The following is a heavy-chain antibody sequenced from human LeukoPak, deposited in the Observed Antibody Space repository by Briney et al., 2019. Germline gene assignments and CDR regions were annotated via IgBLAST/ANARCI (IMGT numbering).Heavy chain of an antibody. D-gene: IGHD4/OR15-4a*01. Sequence: SETLSLTCTVSGGSISSYSWSWIRQPAVKGLEWIGRMYTSGSTKYNPSLKSRVTMSVDTSKNQFFLKLSSVTAADTAVYYCARDLRRRVTAIGYGPKEYYYYMDVWGKGTTVTISS. CDR2: MYTSGST. CDR3: ARDLRRRVTAIGYGPKEYYYYMDV. J-gene: IGHJ6*03. V-gene: IGHV4-4*07. CDR1: GGSISSYS.